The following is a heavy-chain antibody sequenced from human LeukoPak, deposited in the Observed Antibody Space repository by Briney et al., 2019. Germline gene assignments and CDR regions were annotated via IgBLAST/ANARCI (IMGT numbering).Heavy chain of an antibody. J-gene: IGHJ6*03. CDR3: ARQDYGAKAMDV. D-gene: IGHD4-17*01. V-gene: IGHV4-4*07. CDR1: GGSISIYY. Sequence: SETLSLTCTVSGGSISIYYWSWIRQPAGKGLEWIGRIYTSGSTNYNPSLKSRVTISIDTSKNQFSLKLSSVTAADTAVYYCARQDYGAKAMDVWGKGTTVTISS. CDR2: IYTSGST.